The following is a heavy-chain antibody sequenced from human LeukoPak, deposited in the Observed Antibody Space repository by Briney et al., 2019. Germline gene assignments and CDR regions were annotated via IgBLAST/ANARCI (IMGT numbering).Heavy chain of an antibody. Sequence: GGSLRLSCAASGFTFGRHWMSWVRQAPGKGPGWVANIKQDGSQRYYVDSVKGRFTISRDNGRNSLFLQMNSLRAEDTAVYYCAREVYGDNYFDYWGQGTLVTVSS. CDR1: GFTFGRHW. J-gene: IGHJ4*02. V-gene: IGHV3-7*05. CDR3: AREVYGDNYFDY. CDR2: IKQDGSQR. D-gene: IGHD4-17*01.